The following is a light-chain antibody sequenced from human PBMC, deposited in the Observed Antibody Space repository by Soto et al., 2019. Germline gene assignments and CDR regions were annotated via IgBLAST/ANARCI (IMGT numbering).Light chain of an antibody. CDR2: EVS. V-gene: IGLV2-14*01. CDR1: SSDFGFYNY. J-gene: IGLJ2*01. CDR3: SSYTTSSTPVL. Sequence: QSVLTQPASVSGSPGQSITISCTGTSSDFGFYNYVSWYQHHPGKAPKLMISEVSNRPSGVSYRFSGSKSGNTASLTISGLQAEDEAVYYCSSYTTSSTPVLFGGGTKVTVL.